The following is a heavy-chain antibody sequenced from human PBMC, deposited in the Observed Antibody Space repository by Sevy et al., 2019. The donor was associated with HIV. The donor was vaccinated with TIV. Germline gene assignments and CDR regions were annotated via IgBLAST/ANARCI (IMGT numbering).Heavy chain of an antibody. CDR3: AKDQGYYDFWSGYSTYYYYYGMDV. CDR2: ISYDGSNK. J-gene: IGHJ6*02. V-gene: IGHV3-30*18. D-gene: IGHD3-3*01. Sequence: GGSLRLSCAASGFTFSSYGMHWVRQAPGKGLEWVAVISYDGSNKYYADSVKGRFTISRDNSKNTLYLQMNSQRAEDTAVYYCAKDQGYYDFWSGYSTYYYYYGMDVWGQGTTVTVSS. CDR1: GFTFSSYG.